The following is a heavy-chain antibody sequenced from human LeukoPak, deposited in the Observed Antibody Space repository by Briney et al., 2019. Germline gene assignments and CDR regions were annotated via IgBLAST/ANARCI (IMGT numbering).Heavy chain of an antibody. V-gene: IGHV3-23*01. CDR1: GFTFSSYG. Sequence: AGGSLRLSCAASGFTFSSYGMSWVRQAPGKGLEWVSAISGSGGTTYYADSVKGRFTISRDNSKNTLYLQMNSLRAEDTALHYCAKAPPPYCSGGSCFDAFDIWGQGTMVTVSS. CDR2: ISGSGGTT. CDR3: AKAPPPYCSGGSCFDAFDI. J-gene: IGHJ3*02. D-gene: IGHD2-15*01.